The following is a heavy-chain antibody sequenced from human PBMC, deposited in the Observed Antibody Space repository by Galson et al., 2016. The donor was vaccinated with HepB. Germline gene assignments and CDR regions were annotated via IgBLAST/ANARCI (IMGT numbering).Heavy chain of an antibody. D-gene: IGHD1-26*01. CDR2: INHSGST. CDR1: VGSFSGYY. V-gene: IGHV4-34*01. Sequence: SETLSLTCGIYVGSFSGYYWSWIRQPPGKGLECIGEINHSGSTNYNPSLESRVTLSVETSKNQFSLKMSSVSAADTAVYYCARGANSFGSGSYIAFDVWGQGTMVTVS. J-gene: IGHJ3*01. CDR3: ARGANSFGSGSYIAFDV.